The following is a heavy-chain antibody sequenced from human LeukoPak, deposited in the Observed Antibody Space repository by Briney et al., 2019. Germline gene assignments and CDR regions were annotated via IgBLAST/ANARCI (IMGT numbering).Heavy chain of an antibody. Sequence: GGSLRLSCAASGFTFSPLGMHWVAQPPGGGLEWVSYISSGTSTTYYADSVKGRFTISRDNAKNSLYLQLNSLRDEDTAVYYCARGRGLTLSYHYFDYWGQGTLVTVSS. J-gene: IGHJ4*02. D-gene: IGHD3-10*01. CDR1: GFTFSPLG. CDR2: ISSGTSTT. CDR3: ARGRGLTLSYHYFDY. V-gene: IGHV3-48*02.